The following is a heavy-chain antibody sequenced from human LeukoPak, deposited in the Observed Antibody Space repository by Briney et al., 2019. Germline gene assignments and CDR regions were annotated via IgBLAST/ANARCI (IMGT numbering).Heavy chain of an antibody. CDR3: AKDLTVVVVAATHIDY. Sequence: GGSLRLSCAASRFTFSSYGMHWVRQAPGKGLEWVAVISYDGSNKYYADSVKGRFTISRDNSKNTLYLQMNSLRAEDTAVYYCAKDLTVVVVAATHIDYWGQGTLVTVSS. V-gene: IGHV3-30*18. CDR1: RFTFSSYG. J-gene: IGHJ4*02. D-gene: IGHD2-15*01. CDR2: ISYDGSNK.